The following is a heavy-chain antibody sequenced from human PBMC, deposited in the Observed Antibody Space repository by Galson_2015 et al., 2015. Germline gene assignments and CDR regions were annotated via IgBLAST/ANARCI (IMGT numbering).Heavy chain of an antibody. CDR1: GFTFSSYW. V-gene: IGHV3-74*01. J-gene: IGHJ4*02. D-gene: IGHD4-11*01. CDR3: ARAPLNYGASGFDY. CDR2: INSDASST. Sequence: SLRLSCAASGFTFSSYWMHWVRQAPGKGLVWVARINSDASSTTYADSVRGRFTISRDNAENTLYVQLNSLRAEDTAMYYCARAPLNYGASGFDYWRQGALVT.